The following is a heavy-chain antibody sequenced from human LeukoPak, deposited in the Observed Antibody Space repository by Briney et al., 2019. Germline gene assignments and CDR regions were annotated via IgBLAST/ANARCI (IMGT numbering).Heavy chain of an antibody. J-gene: IGHJ4*02. V-gene: IGHV4-39*02. Sequence: SETLSLTCTVSGGSISSSSYYWGWIRQPPGKGLEWIGSIYYSGSTYYNPSLKSRVTISVDTSKNQFSLKLSSVTAADTAVYYCARDSGIAAAGTKGLDYWGQGTLVTVSS. CDR2: IYYSGST. CDR3: ARDSGIAAAGTKGLDY. CDR1: GGSISSSSYY. D-gene: IGHD6-13*01.